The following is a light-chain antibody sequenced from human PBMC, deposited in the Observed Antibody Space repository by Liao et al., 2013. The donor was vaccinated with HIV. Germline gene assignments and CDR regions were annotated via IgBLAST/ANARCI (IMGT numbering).Light chain of an antibody. CDR3: QTWDSSTAHVV. Sequence: SYVLTQPPSVSVAPGKTARITCGGNNIGSKSVHWYQQKPGQAPVPVIYYDSDRPSGIPERFSGSNSGNTATLTISGTQAMDEADYYCQTWDSSTAHVVFGGGTKLTVL. J-gene: IGLJ2*01. CDR1: NIGSKS. V-gene: IGLV3-21*01. CDR2: YDS.